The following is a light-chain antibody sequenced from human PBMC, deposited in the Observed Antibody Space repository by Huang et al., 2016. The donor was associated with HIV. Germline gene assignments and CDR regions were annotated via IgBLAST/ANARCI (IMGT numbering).Light chain of an antibody. CDR3: QQYYDSPPT. V-gene: IGKV1-8*01. CDR1: QGVSSY. CDR2: AAS. Sequence: AIRMTQSPSSLSASTGDRVTITCRASQGVSSYLAWYQQKPGKAPKLLIYAASTLQSGVPSSVSGSGSGTDFTLTISCLQSEDFATYYCQQYYDSPPTFGGGTKVEIK. J-gene: IGKJ4*01.